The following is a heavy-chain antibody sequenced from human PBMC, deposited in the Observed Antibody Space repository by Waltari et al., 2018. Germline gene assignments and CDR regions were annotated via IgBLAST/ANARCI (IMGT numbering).Heavy chain of an antibody. CDR2: ISSSGSTI. D-gene: IGHD6-19*01. J-gene: IGHJ4*02. CDR3: ATSRSVTGSRLDY. Sequence: EVQLVESGGGLVQPGGALRLSCATSGVAFSSYEMNWVRQAPGKGMEWVSYISSSGSTIYYADSVKGRFTISRDNAKNSVYLQMNSLRAEDTAIYYCATSRSVTGSRLDYWGQGTLVTVSS. CDR1: GVAFSSYE. V-gene: IGHV3-48*03.